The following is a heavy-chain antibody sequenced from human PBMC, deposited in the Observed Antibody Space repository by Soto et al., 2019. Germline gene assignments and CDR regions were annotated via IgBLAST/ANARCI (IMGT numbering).Heavy chain of an antibody. Sequence: GGSLRLSCAASGFTFSSYGMHWVRQAPGKGLEWVAVIWYDGSNKYYADSVKGRFTISRDNSKNTLYLQMNSLRAEDTAVYYCARSLRSTYSNYHFDYWGQGTLVTVSS. V-gene: IGHV3-33*01. CDR3: ARSLRSTYSNYHFDY. J-gene: IGHJ4*02. CDR1: GFTFSSYG. D-gene: IGHD4-4*01. CDR2: IWYDGSNK.